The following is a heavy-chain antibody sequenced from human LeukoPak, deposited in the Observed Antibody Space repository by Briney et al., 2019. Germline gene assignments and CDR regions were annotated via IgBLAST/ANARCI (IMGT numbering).Heavy chain of an antibody. CDR2: TFYRSKWYN. CDR3: ARVVERIDY. J-gene: IGHJ4*02. D-gene: IGHD3-10*01. CDR1: GDSVSSNSAA. Sequence: SQTLSLTCAISGDSVSSNSAAWNWVRPSPERGLEWLGRTFYRSKWYNEYAVSVKGRITINPDTSKNQFSLQVNSVTPDDTAVYYCARVVERIDYWGQGTLVTVSS. V-gene: IGHV6-1*01.